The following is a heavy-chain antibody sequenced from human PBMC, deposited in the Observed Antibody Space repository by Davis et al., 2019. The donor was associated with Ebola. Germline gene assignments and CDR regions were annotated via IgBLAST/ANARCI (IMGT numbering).Heavy chain of an antibody. Sequence: GGSLRLSCAASGFTFSNYGMHWVRQAPGKGLEWVAVISYDGSNKYYADSVKGRFTISRDNSKNTLYLQMNSLRAEDTAVYYCARATVPNYWGQGTLVTVSS. CDR2: ISYDGSNK. CDR3: ARATVPNY. J-gene: IGHJ4*02. V-gene: IGHV3-30*03. CDR1: GFTFSNYG. D-gene: IGHD4-17*01.